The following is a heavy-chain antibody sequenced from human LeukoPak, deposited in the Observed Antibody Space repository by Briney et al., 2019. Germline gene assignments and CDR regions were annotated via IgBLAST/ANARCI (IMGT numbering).Heavy chain of an antibody. J-gene: IGHJ6*03. CDR3: VRDQWLAYNYYMDV. CDR1: GFTFKQYF. CDR2: ISGSGGST. Sequence: GGSLRLSCAASGFTFKQYFMSWVRQAPGKGLEWVSTISGSGGSTYYADSVKGRFTISRHNAKNSLYLQMNSLRAEDTAVYFCVRDQWLAYNYYMDVWGKGTTVTVSS. V-gene: IGHV3-23*01. D-gene: IGHD6-19*01.